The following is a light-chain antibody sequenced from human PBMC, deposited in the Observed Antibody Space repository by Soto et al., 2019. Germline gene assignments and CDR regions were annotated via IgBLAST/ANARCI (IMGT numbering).Light chain of an antibody. CDR1: SSDVGGYNY. V-gene: IGLV2-14*01. CDR3: SSYTSRSTLYV. CDR2: DVS. J-gene: IGLJ1*01. Sequence: QSVLTQPASVSGSPGQSITISCTGTSSDVGGYNYVSCYQQYPGKAPNLMIYDVSNRPSGISIRFSGSKSGNTASLTISGLQAEDEADYYCSSYTSRSTLYVFGTGTKVTVL.